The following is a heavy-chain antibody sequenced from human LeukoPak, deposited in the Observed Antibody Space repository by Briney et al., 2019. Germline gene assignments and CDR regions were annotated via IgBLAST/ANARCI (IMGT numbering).Heavy chain of an antibody. D-gene: IGHD3-16*01. Sequence: PGRSLRLSCAASGFTFSSYGMHWVRQAPGKGLEWVAVISYDGSNKYYADSVKGRFTISRDNSKNTLYLQMNSLGAEDTAVYYCAKDLTVDAFGGVIVSWGQGTLVTVSS. CDR1: GFTFSSYG. CDR2: ISYDGSNK. CDR3: AKDLTVDAFGGVIVS. V-gene: IGHV3-30*18. J-gene: IGHJ5*01.